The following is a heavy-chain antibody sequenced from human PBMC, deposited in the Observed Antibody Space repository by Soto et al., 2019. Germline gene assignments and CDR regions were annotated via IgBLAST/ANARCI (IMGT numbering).Heavy chain of an antibody. D-gene: IGHD1-1*01. J-gene: IGHJ3*02. CDR1: GLTVSGKKY. CDR2: LYDVDGT. V-gene: IGHV3-53*01. Sequence: GGSLRLSCTVFGLTVSGKKYLAWVRQAPGKGLEWVSALYDVDGTYYADSVKGRFTTSGDSSKTSVYLQMNSLRPDDTAVYFCATWHQREHAYDIWGQGTAVTVSS. CDR3: ATWHQREHAYDI.